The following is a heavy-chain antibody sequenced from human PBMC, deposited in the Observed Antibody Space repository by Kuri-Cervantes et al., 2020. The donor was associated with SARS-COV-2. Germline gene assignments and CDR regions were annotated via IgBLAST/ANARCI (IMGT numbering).Heavy chain of an antibody. V-gene: IGHV5-51*01. J-gene: IGHJ4*02. CDR3: ARHGVAPCQGGICYDSDH. CDR2: IYPGDSDT. Sequence: GGSLRLSCKGSGYSFTSYWIGWVRQMPGKGLEWMGIIYPGDSDTRYSPSFQGQVTISADKSISTAYLQWSSLTTSDTAMYYCARHGVAPCQGGICYDSDHWGQGTLVTVSS. CDR1: GYSFTSYW. D-gene: IGHD2-15*01.